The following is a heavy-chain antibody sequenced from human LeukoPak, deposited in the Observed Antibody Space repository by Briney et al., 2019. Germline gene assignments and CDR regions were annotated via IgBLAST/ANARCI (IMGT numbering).Heavy chain of an antibody. CDR1: GGSFSGYY. J-gene: IGHJ4*02. V-gene: IGHV4-34*01. CDR3: ASGSYYETFDY. CDR2: TNHSGST. D-gene: IGHD1-26*01. Sequence: SETLSLTCAVYGGSFSGYYWSWIRQPPGKGLEWIGETNHSGSTNYNPSLKSRVTISVDTSKNQFSLKLRSVTAADTAVYYCASGSYYETFDYWGQGTLVTVSS.